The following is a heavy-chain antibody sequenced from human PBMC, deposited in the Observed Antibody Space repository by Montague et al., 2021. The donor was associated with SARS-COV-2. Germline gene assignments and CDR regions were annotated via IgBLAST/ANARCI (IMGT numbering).Heavy chain of an antibody. D-gene: IGHD5-12*01. CDR2: ISYDGSNK. V-gene: IGHV3-30*04. CDR1: GFTFSSYA. J-gene: IGHJ6*02. CDR3: ARDWDGYDLDYGMDV. Sequence: SLRLSCAASGFTFSSYAMHWVRQAPGKGLEWVAVISYDGSNKYYVDSVKGRFTISRDNSKNTLYLQMNSLRAEDTAVYYCARDWDGYDLDYGMDVWGQGTTVTGSS.